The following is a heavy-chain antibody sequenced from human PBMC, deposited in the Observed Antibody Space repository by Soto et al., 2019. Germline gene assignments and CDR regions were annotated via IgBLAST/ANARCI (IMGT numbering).Heavy chain of an antibody. CDR2: INGDGDYT. CDR3: ARERGGYSSDF. J-gene: IGHJ4*02. D-gene: IGHD2-15*01. CDR1: GFSFSSYW. Sequence: EVQLVESGGGLVQPGGSLRLSCAASGFSFSSYWMHWLRQVPGKGLVWVSRINGDGDYTNYEDSVKGRFTISRDNAKNTLYLQMNSLSAEDTAVYYCARERGGYSSDFWGQGTLVTVSS. V-gene: IGHV3-74*01.